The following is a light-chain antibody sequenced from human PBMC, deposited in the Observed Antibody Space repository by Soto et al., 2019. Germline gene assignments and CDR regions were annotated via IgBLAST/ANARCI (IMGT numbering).Light chain of an antibody. CDR1: QSVSNTY. CDR2: DAS. Sequence: EIVLTQSPGTLSLSPGERATLSCRASQSVSNTYLAWYQQKAGQAPRLLIYDASSRATDIPDRFSGSGSGTDFTLTISSLEPEDVAVYYCQQYGRSPGLFTFGPGTKVDIK. J-gene: IGKJ3*01. V-gene: IGKV3-20*01. CDR3: QQYGRSPGLFT.